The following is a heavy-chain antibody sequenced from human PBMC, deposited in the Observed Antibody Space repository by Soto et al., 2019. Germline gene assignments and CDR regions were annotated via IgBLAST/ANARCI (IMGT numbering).Heavy chain of an antibody. CDR2: ITSSGSTT. CDR3: ARARSSYGPYYLDY. Sequence: QVQLVESGGDLVKPGGSLRLSCAASGFTFSDYYMSWIRQAPGKGLEWVSSITSSGSTTYYTDSVKGRFTISRDNAKNSLYLQMNSLRAEDTAVYYCARARSSYGPYYLDYWGQGTLVTVSS. J-gene: IGHJ4*02. CDR1: GFTFSDYY. V-gene: IGHV3-11*01. D-gene: IGHD5-18*01.